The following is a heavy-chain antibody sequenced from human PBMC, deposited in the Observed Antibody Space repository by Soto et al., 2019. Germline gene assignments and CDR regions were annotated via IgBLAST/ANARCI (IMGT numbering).Heavy chain of an antibody. CDR1: GFTFSSYA. CDR3: AKGGPVLEWFCSTNDY. CDR2: ITGSGGST. D-gene: IGHD3-3*01. J-gene: IGHJ4*02. V-gene: IGHV3-23*01. Sequence: ESGGDLVQPGGSLRLSCAASGFTFSSYAMTWVRQHPGKGLEWVSLITGSGGSTDYADSVKGRFTISRDNSKNILYLQMSSLRPEDTAVYYCAKGGPVLEWFCSTNDYWGQGTLDTVSS.